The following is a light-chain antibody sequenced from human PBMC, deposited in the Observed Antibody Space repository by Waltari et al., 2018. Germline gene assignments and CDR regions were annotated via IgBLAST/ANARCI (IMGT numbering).Light chain of an antibody. CDR2: VNSDGSH. CDR3: QTGGFGIWV. V-gene: IGLV4-69*01. J-gene: IGLJ3*02. CDR1: SGPRNYA. Sequence: QLLLTQSPSASASLGASVKLTCTVSSGPRNYAIAWHQQHPPKGPRYLMKVNSDGSHIKGDGIPDRFSGSSSGAERYLTISSLQSEDEADYYCQTGGFGIWVFGGGTKLTVL.